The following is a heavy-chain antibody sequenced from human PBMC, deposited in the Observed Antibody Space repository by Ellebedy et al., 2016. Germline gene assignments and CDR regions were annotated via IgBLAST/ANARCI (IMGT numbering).Heavy chain of an antibody. CDR3: ARGITIFGVAGTYYYGMDV. CDR2: IYYSGST. J-gene: IGHJ6*02. Sequence: SETLSLTXTFSGGSINNYFWTWIRQPPGKGLEWIGYIYYSGSTNYNPSLKSRVTISVDTSKNQFSLKLSSVTAADTAVYYCARGITIFGVAGTYYYGMDVWGQGTTVTVSS. CDR1: GGSINNYF. D-gene: IGHD3-3*01. V-gene: IGHV4-59*01.